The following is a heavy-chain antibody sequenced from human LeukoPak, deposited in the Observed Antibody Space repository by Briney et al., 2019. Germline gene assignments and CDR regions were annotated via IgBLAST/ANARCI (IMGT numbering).Heavy chain of an antibody. J-gene: IGHJ4*02. V-gene: IGHV3-23*01. Sequence: GGSLRLSCAASGFTFSSSAMSWVRQAPGKGLEWVSAISNNGGYTYYADSVQGRFTISRDNSKSTLCLQMNSLRAEDTAVYYCAKQLGYCSDGSCYFPYWGQGTLSPSPQ. CDR2: ISNNGGYT. CDR3: AKQLGYCSDGSCYFPY. CDR1: GFTFSSSA. D-gene: IGHD2-15*01.